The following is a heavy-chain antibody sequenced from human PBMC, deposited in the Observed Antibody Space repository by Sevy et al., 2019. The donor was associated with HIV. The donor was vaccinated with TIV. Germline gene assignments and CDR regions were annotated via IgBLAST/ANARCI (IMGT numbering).Heavy chain of an antibody. CDR3: ARQNGGGYFDY. J-gene: IGHJ4*02. D-gene: IGHD1-1*01. Sequence: SETLSLTCAVYGGSFSGYYWSWIRQPPGKGLEWMGEINHSGSTNYNPSLKSRVTISVDTSKNQFSLKLSSVTAADTAVYYCARQNGGGYFDYWGQGTLVTVSS. CDR2: INHSGST. V-gene: IGHV4-34*01. CDR1: GGSFSGYY.